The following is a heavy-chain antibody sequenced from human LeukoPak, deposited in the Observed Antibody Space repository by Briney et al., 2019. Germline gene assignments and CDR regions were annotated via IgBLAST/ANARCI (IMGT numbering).Heavy chain of an antibody. CDR1: GFNVGDYA. CDR3: SRGLEGFTAYDDY. D-gene: IGHD5-12*01. V-gene: IGHV3-49*04. CDR2: ISSKTYGGTA. Sequence: GGSLRLSCTASGFNVGDYAMSWVRQAPGKGLEWVGFISSKTYGGTADYAASLEGRFTISRDDSNNNVYLRMISLKTDDTALYYCSRGLEGFTAYDDYWGQGTLVTVSS. J-gene: IGHJ4*02.